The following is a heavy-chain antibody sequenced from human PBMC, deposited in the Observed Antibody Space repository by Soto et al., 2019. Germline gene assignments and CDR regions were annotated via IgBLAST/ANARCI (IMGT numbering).Heavy chain of an antibody. V-gene: IGHV1-69*10. CDR3: AREEGGGHADAFDI. D-gene: IGHD3-16*01. Sequence: ASVKVSCKASGGTFSSYAISWVRQAPGQGLEWMGGIIPIFGIANYAQNFQGRVTITADKSTSTAYMELSSLRSEDTAVYYWAREEGGGHADAFDIWGQGTMVTVSS. J-gene: IGHJ3*02. CDR1: GGTFSSYA. CDR2: IIPIFGIA.